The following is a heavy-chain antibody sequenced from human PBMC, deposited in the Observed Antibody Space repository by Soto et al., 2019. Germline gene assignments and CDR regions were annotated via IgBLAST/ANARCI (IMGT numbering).Heavy chain of an antibody. CDR3: ARQDYYGSGPYYYGLDV. J-gene: IGHJ6*02. D-gene: IGHD3-10*01. CDR1: GGSISSYY. Sequence: QVQLQESGPGLVKPSETLSLICTVSGGSISSYYWSWIRQPPGKGLEWIGYIYYSGSTNYNPSLKSRVTISVDTSKNQFSLKLSSVTAADTAVYYCARQDYYGSGPYYYGLDVWGQGTTVTVSS. V-gene: IGHV4-59*08. CDR2: IYYSGST.